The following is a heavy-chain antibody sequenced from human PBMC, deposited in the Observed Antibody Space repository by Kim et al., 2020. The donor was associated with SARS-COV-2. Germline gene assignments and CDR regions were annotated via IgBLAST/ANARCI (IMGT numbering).Heavy chain of an antibody. D-gene: IGHD6-19*01. V-gene: IGHV3-73*01. J-gene: IGHJ4*02. CDR3: TRLYSSGWDEFDY. Sequence: YAAAVKDRFTIARDDSKNTAYQQMNSMNTEDTAVYYCTRLYSSGWDEFDYWGQGTLVNVSS.